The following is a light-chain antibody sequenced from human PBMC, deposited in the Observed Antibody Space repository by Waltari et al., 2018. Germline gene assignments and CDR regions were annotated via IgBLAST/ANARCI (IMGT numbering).Light chain of an antibody. CDR1: QSLLHSNGYTY. CDR3: MEALQSVT. Sequence: DIVMTQSPLSLPATPREPASIPSRSSQSLLHSNGYTYLDWYLQKPGQSPQILIYLGSNRASGVPDRFSGSGSGTDFTLKISRVEAEDAGVYYCMEALQSVTFGQGTRLEIK. J-gene: IGKJ5*01. V-gene: IGKV2-28*01. CDR2: LGS.